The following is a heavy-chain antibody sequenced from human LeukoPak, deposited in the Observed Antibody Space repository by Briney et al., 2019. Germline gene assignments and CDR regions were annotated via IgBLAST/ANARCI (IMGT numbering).Heavy chain of an antibody. CDR3: ARDQYTPKVWCWGYCSGGSNAYYYMDV. J-gene: IGHJ6*03. CDR2: IYYSGST. V-gene: IGHV4-39*07. D-gene: IGHD2-15*01. Sequence: PSETLSLTCTVSGGSISSSSYYWGWIRQPPGKGLEWIGSIYYSGSTYYNPSLKSRVTISVDTSKNQFSLKLSSVTVADTAVYYCARDQYTPKVWCWGYCSGGSNAYYYMDVWGKGTTVTVSS. CDR1: GGSISSSSYY.